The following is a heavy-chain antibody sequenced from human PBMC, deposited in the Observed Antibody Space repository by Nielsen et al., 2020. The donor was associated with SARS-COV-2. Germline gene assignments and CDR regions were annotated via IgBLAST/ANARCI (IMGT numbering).Heavy chain of an antibody. CDR2: ISYDGSNK. V-gene: IGHV3-30-3*01. Sequence: GGSLRLSCAASGFTFSSYAMNWVRQAPGKGLEWVAVISYDGSNKYYADSVKGRFTISRDNSKNTLYLQMNSLRAEDTAVYYCATAPQYSSSWYGVGDYWGQGTLVTVSS. J-gene: IGHJ4*02. CDR1: GFTFSSYA. D-gene: IGHD6-13*01. CDR3: ATAPQYSSSWYGVGDY.